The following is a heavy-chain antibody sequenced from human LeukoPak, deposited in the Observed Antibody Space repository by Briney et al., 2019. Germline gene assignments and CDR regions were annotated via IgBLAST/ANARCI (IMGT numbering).Heavy chain of an antibody. CDR2: INPTGGST. Sequence: GASVKVSCKASGYTFTNYYLHWVRQAPGQGLEWLGIINPTGGSTTYAQTFQGRVTITADRSTGTAYMELSSLRSEDTAVYYCARALPRSQQLVRSGNYYYGMDVWGQGTTVTVSS. V-gene: IGHV1-46*01. J-gene: IGHJ6*02. CDR1: GYTFTNYY. D-gene: IGHD6-13*01. CDR3: ARALPRSQQLVRSGNYYYGMDV.